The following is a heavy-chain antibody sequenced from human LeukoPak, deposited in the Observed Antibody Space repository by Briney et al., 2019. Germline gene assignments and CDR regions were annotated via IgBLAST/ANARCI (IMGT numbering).Heavy chain of an antibody. Sequence: GGSLRLSCAASGFTFSTYYMNWVRQAPGKGLEWVSSISTSSSYIYYADAVKGRFTISRDNAKNSLYLQINSLRSEDTAVYYCARDPDYGDHYYFDYWGQGTLVTVSS. CDR3: ARDPDYGDHYYFDY. J-gene: IGHJ4*02. V-gene: IGHV3-21*04. D-gene: IGHD4-17*01. CDR1: GFTFSTYY. CDR2: ISTSSSYI.